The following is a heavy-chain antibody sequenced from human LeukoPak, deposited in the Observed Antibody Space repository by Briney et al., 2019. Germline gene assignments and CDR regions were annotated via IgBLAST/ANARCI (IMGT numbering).Heavy chain of an antibody. D-gene: IGHD3-3*01. V-gene: IGHV4-34*01. Sequence: SETLSLTCAVYGGPFRGYYWCWIRQSPGKGLEWIGEINHSGRTNYNPSLKSRVTISVDTSKNQFSLKLSSVTAADTAVYYCARGRASYDFWSGYLFDYWGQGTLVTVSS. CDR1: GGPFRGYY. CDR3: ARGRASYDFWSGYLFDY. J-gene: IGHJ4*02. CDR2: INHSGRT.